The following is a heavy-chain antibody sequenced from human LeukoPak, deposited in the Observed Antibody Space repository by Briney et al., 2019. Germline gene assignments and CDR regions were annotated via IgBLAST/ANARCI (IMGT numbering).Heavy chain of an antibody. D-gene: IGHD3-22*01. V-gene: IGHV1-24*01. J-gene: IGHJ5*02. Sequence: ASVKVSCKVSGYTLTELSMHWVRQAPGKGLEWMGGFDPEDGETIYAQKFQGRVTMTEDTSTDTAYMELSSLRSEDTAVYYCAREGSLYDSGNYYLSWFDPWGQGTLVTVSS. CDR1: GYTLTELS. CDR3: AREGSLYDSGNYYLSWFDP. CDR2: FDPEDGET.